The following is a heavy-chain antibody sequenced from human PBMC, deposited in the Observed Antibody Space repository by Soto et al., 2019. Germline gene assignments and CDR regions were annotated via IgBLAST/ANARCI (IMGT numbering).Heavy chain of an antibody. V-gene: IGHV3-53*04. D-gene: IGHD3-10*01. J-gene: IGHJ3*02. CDR2: IYRGGDT. CDR1: GFTVCYNY. CDR3: ANERGSVGEYWWGDAFDI. Sequence: EVQLVESGGGLVQPGGSLRLSCAVSGFTVCYNYMSWVRQAPGKGLEWVSVIYRGGDTYYADSVKGRFTISRDNSKNTLYLQMDILRPEDTAVYYCANERGSVGEYWWGDAFDIWGQGSVVAVSS.